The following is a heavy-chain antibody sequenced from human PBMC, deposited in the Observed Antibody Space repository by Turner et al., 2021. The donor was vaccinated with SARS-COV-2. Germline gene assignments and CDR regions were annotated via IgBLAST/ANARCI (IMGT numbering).Heavy chain of an antibody. Sequence: EVQLVESGGGLVQPGRSLSLSCAASGFTFDDYGMHWVRQAPGKGLEWVSGISWNSGSIGYADSVKGRFTISRDNAKNSLYLQMNSLRAEDTALYYCAKDSSGYRSYNWFDPWGQGTLVTVSS. CDR3: AKDSSGYRSYNWFDP. V-gene: IGHV3-9*01. CDR2: ISWNSGSI. CDR1: GFTFDDYG. J-gene: IGHJ5*02. D-gene: IGHD3-22*01.